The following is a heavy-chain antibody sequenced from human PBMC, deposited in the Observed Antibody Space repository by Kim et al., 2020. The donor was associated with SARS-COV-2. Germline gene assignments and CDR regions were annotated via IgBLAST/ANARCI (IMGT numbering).Heavy chain of an antibody. CDR1: GGSISSYY. V-gene: IGHV4-4*07. CDR2: IYTSGST. Sequence: SETLSLTCTVSGGSISSYYWSWIRQPAGKGLEWIGRIYTSGSTNYNPSLKSRVTMSVDTSKNQFSLKLSSVTAADTAVYYCARTGSPSVIAVACRNSVFDYWGQGTLVTVSS. D-gene: IGHD6-19*01. J-gene: IGHJ4*02. CDR3: ARTGSPSVIAVACRNSVFDY.